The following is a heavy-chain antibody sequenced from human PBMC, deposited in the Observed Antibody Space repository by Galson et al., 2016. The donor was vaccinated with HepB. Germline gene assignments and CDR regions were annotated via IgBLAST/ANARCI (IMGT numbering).Heavy chain of an antibody. CDR1: RFSFTSYA. D-gene: IGHD2/OR15-2a*01. J-gene: IGHJ3*02. Sequence: SLRLSCAASRFSFTSYAMSWVRQAPGKGLEWVSAISSSGDSTFYADSVKGRFTISRDNSKDTLYLQMTSLRAEDTAVYYCARDPWDVLLDNDPFHIWGQGTRVTVSS. CDR2: ISSSGDST. CDR3: ARDPWDVLLDNDPFHI. V-gene: IGHV3-23*01.